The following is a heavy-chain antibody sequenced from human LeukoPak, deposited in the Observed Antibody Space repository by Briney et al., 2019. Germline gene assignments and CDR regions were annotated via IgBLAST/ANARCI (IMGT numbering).Heavy chain of an antibody. J-gene: IGHJ5*02. D-gene: IGHD6-13*01. V-gene: IGHV4-39*07. CDR3: ARAVPYSSSWYWFDP. CDR2: IYYSGST. CDR1: GGSISSSSYY. Sequence: PSETLSLTCAVSGGSISSSSYYWGWIRQPPGKGLEWIGSIYYSGSTYYNPSLKSRVTISVDTSKNQSSLKLSSVTAADTAVYYCARAVPYSSSWYWFDPWGQGTLVTVSS.